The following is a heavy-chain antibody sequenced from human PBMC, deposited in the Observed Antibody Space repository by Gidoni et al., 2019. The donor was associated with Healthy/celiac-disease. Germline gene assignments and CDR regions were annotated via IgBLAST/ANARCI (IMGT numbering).Heavy chain of an antibody. CDR3: ARYNRGIVVVPAAIPDDAFDI. CDR2: ISSSSSTI. J-gene: IGHJ3*02. D-gene: IGHD2-2*01. V-gene: IGHV3-48*02. CDR1: GFTFSSYS. Sequence: EVQLVESGGGLVQPGGSLRLSCAASGFTFSSYSMNWVRQAPGKGLEWVSYISSSSSTIYYADSVKGRFTISRDNAKNSLYLQMNSLRDEDTAVYYCARYNRGIVVVPAAIPDDAFDIWGQGTMVTVSS.